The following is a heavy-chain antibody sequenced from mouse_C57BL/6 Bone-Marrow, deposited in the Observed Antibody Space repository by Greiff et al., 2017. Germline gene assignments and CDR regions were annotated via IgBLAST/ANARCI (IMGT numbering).Heavy chain of an antibody. V-gene: IGHV14-4*01. CDR2: IDPENGDT. J-gene: IGHJ4*01. CDR3: TPITTVDAMDY. D-gene: IGHD1-1*01. Sequence: EVNVVESGAELVRPGASVKLSCTASGFNIKDDYMHWVKQRPEQGLEWIGWIDPENGDTEYASKFQGKATITADTSSNTAYLQLSSLTSEDTAVYYCTPITTVDAMDYWGQGTSVTVSS. CDR1: GFNIKDDY.